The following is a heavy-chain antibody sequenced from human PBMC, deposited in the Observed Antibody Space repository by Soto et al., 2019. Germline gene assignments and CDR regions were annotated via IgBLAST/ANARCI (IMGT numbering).Heavy chain of an antibody. V-gene: IGHV3-21*01. CDR2: ISSTSSYK. CDR1: GFTFSSYD. J-gene: IGHJ4*02. Sequence: SLRLSCAASGFTFSSYDMTWVRQAPGKGLEWVSFISSTSSYKYYSDSVQGRFTISRDNAKNLLYLQMSSLRVEDTAVYYCARDSYTMSHYGVYWGQGALVTVSS. CDR3: ARDSYTMSHYGVY. D-gene: IGHD4-17*01.